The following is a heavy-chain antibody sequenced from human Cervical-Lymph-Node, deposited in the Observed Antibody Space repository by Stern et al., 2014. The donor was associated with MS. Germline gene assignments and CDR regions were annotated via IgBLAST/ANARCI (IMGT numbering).Heavy chain of an antibody. CDR3: ARQTTAWASDV. V-gene: IGHV5-51*01. D-gene: IGHD1-14*01. CDR1: GFKFSIYW. CDR2: IYPGDSET. Sequence: EVQLVQSGAELIRPGESLKISCKGSGFKFSIYWIAWVRQMPGKGLEWMGIIYPGDSETRSSPYFQGQVTMSADKSTSTAYLQWSSLNAADTAMYFCARQTTAWASDVWGQGTLVTVSS. J-gene: IGHJ4*02.